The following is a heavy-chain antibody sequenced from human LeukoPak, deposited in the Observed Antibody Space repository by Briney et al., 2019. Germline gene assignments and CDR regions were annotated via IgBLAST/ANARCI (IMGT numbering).Heavy chain of an antibody. CDR2: ITHSGKSV. D-gene: IGHD1-26*01. J-gene: IGHJ4*02. CDR3: ARDDIILGAAN. V-gene: IGHV3-11*01. CDR1: GFSFSDYY. Sequence: GGSLRLSCAASGFSFSDYYMSWIRQAPGKGLEWVSYITHSGKSVYYADSVKGRFTISRDNAKNSLYLQMNSLRAEDTAVYYRARDDIILGAANWGQGTLVTVSS.